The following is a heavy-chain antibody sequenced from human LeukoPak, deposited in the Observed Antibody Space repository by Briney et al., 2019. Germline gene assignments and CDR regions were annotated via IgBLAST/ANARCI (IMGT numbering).Heavy chain of an antibody. CDR1: GDSISSSGYY. CDR2: INHSGST. CDR3: ARKQGGQLVNTRRWFDP. J-gene: IGHJ5*02. V-gene: IGHV4-39*01. Sequence: SETLSLTCSVSGDSISSSGYYWAWIRQSPGKGLEWIGEINHSGSTYYNPSLKSRVTISLDTSKSQFSLKLTSVTAADTAVYYCARKQGGQLVNTRRWFDPWGQGTLVTVSS. D-gene: IGHD6-13*01.